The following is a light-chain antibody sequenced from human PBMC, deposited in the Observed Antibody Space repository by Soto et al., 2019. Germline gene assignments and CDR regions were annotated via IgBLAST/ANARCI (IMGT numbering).Light chain of an antibody. V-gene: IGKV3-20*01. CDR3: QHYGRSLWT. CDR2: GAS. J-gene: IGKJ1*01. CDR1: QSVRSTD. Sequence: EIVLTQSPGTLSLSPGERATLSCRASQSVRSTDLAWYQQKPGQAPRLLIHGASGRATGIPDRFSGSGSGTDFTLAITGLEPEDFAVYYCQHYGRSLWTFGQGTRVEI.